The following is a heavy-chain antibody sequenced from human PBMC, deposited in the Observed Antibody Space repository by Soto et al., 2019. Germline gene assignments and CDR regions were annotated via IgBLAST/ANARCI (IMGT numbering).Heavy chain of an antibody. V-gene: IGHV1-69*02. Sequence: SVKVSCKASGGTFSSYTISWVRQAPGQGLEWMGRIIPILGIANYAQKFQGRVTITADKSTSTAYMELSSLRSEDTAVYYCARRVDPEGYYYYGMDVWGQGTTVTVSS. J-gene: IGHJ6*02. CDR3: ARRVDPEGYYYYGMDV. CDR1: GGTFSSYT. CDR2: IIPILGIA. D-gene: IGHD3-9*01.